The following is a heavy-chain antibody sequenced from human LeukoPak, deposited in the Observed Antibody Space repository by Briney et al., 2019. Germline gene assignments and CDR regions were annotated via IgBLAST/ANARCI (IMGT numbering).Heavy chain of an antibody. CDR1: GFTFSSYW. Sequence: PGGSLRLSCAASGFTFSSYWMHWVRQAPGKGLVWVSRINSDGSSTSYADSVKGRFTISRDNAKNTLYLQMNSLRAEDTAVYYCAGNSSSWCSYYYGMDVWGQGTTVTVSS. D-gene: IGHD6-13*01. J-gene: IGHJ6*02. V-gene: IGHV3-74*01. CDR3: AGNSSSWCSYYYGMDV. CDR2: INSDGSST.